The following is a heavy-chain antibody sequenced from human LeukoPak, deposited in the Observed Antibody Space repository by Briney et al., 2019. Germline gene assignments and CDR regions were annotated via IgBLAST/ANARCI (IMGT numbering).Heavy chain of an antibody. D-gene: IGHD3-3*01. CDR3: ARERKITSFGVACDY. J-gene: IGHJ4*02. Sequence: ASVKVSCKASGYTFSGYYMHWVRQAPVQGLEWMGRINPNGGGTNYAQRLQGRVTMTNDTSISTAYMELSSLRSDDTAVYYCARERKITSFGVACDYWGQGTLVTVSS. V-gene: IGHV1-2*06. CDR2: INPNGGGT. CDR1: GYTFSGYY.